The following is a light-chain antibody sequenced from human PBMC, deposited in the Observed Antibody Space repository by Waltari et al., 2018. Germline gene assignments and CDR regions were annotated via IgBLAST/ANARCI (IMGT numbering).Light chain of an antibody. CDR2: KET. Sequence: SYELTQPPSVSVSPGQTARITCSADALPNQNAHWYQQKPGQAPVLVIYKETERPSGIPKRFSGSNSGTTVTLTISGVQAEDEADYYCQSADSSGPYRVFGGGTKLTVL. V-gene: IGLV3-25*03. CDR3: QSADSSGPYRV. CDR1: ALPNQN. J-gene: IGLJ3*02.